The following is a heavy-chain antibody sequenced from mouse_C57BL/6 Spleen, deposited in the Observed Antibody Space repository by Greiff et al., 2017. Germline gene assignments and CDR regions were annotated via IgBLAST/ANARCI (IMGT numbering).Heavy chain of an antibody. V-gene: IGHV3-6*01. Sequence: ESGPGLVKPSLSLSLTCSVTGYSITCGYYWNWIRQFPGNKLEWMGYISYVGSNNYNPSPKMRISSTRDTAKNQFFLKLNSVTTEDTATYYCARGGDYDVFAYWGQGTLVTVSA. CDR2: ISYVGSN. J-gene: IGHJ3*01. CDR1: GYSITCGYY. CDR3: ARGGDYDVFAY. D-gene: IGHD2-4*01.